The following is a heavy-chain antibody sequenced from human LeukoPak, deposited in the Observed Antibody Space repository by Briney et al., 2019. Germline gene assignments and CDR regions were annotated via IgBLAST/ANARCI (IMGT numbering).Heavy chain of an antibody. CDR2: VSPYSGDT. D-gene: IGHD6-13*01. V-gene: IGHV1-2*02. J-gene: IGHJ4*02. Sequence: ASVKVSCTASGYTFTGHYMHWGRQAPGQGLERMGWVSPYSGDTNYAQSFQGRVTMTRATSISTVYMELSSLTSDDTAVYFCARVRIEAAGRGLDYWGQGTPVTVSS. CDR3: ARVRIEAAGRGLDY. CDR1: GYTFTGHY.